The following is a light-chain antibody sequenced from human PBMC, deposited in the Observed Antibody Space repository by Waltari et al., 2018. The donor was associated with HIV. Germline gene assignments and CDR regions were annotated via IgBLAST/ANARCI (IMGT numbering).Light chain of an antibody. J-gene: IGKJ5*01. Sequence: DNQLPQSPCTVSATLGDSVTITCRATGGLASWLAWYQQQPGKAPKLLIYGASTLQSGVPSRFSGSGSGTTFTLTITSLQPEDFATYFCQQTNLFPITFGQGTRL. CDR3: QQTNLFPIT. V-gene: IGKV1D-12*01. CDR2: GAS. CDR1: GGLASW.